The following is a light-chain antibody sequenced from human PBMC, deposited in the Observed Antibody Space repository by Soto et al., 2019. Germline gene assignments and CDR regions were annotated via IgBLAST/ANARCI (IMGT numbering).Light chain of an antibody. V-gene: IGKV1-5*01. J-gene: IGKJ1*01. CDR1: QSVGTW. Sequence: DIQMTQSPSTLSASVGGRVTITCRASQSVGTWVAWYQQKPGKAPKLLIYGASNLESGVPSRFSGSGYGTEFTLTITTLQPDDFATYYCQHYNSYSEAFGQGTKVDIK. CDR3: QHYNSYSEA. CDR2: GAS.